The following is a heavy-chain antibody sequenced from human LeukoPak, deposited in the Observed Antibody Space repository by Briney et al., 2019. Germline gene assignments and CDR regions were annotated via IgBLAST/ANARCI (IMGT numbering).Heavy chain of an antibody. CDR2: IYSGGST. CDR1: GFTVSSNY. V-gene: IGHV3-53*01. Sequence: GGFLRLSCAASGFTVSSNYMSWVRQAPGKGLEWVSVIYSGGSTYYADSVKGRSTISRDNFKNTLYLQMNSLRAEDTGVYYCARGKLLWFGEGYGMDVWGKGTTVTVSS. CDR3: ARGKLLWFGEGYGMDV. D-gene: IGHD3-10*01. J-gene: IGHJ6*04.